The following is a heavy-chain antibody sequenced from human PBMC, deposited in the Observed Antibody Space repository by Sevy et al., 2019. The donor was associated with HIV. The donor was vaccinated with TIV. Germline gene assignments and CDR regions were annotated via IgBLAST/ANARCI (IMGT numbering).Heavy chain of an antibody. CDR1: GYTFTDYY. Sequence: ASVKVSRKASGYTFTDYYLHWLRQAPGQGLEWMGWINPNTGATNYAQKFKGRVTMTRDTSMSTAFMDLTRLRSDDTAVYYCAKLLIVVDDGFDVWGQGTMVTVSS. V-gene: IGHV1-2*02. J-gene: IGHJ3*01. D-gene: IGHD3-22*01. CDR2: INPNTGAT. CDR3: AKLLIVVDDGFDV.